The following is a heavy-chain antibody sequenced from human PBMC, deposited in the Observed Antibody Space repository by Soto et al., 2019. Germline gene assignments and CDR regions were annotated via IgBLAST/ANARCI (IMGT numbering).Heavy chain of an antibody. D-gene: IGHD2-15*01. CDR1: GYSFTSYW. V-gene: IGHV5-51*01. J-gene: IGHJ3*02. Sequence: GESLKISCKGSGYSFTSYWIGWVRQMPGKGLEWMGIIYPGDSDTRYSPSFQGQVTISADKSISTAYLQWSSLKASDTAMYYCARAGGYCSGGSCYSGANDAFDIWGQGTMVTVSS. CDR2: IYPGDSDT. CDR3: ARAGGYCSGGSCYSGANDAFDI.